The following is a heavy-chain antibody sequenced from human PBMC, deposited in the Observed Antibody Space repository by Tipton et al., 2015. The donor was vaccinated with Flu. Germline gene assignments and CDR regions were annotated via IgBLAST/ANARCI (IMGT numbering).Heavy chain of an antibody. CDR2: ISGSGAST. Sequence: SLRLSCAVSGITFSNFATSWVRQAPGKGLEWVSTISGSGASTHYADSVKGRFSISRDNSKNTLYLQMNSLRAEDTAVYYCARAMGQGNYWGQGTLVTVSS. CDR3: ARAMGQGNY. D-gene: IGHD1-26*01. V-gene: IGHV3-23*01. CDR1: GITFSNFA. J-gene: IGHJ4*02.